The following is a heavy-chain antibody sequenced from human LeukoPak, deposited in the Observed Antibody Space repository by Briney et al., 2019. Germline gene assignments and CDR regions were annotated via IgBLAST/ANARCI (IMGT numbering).Heavy chain of an antibody. D-gene: IGHD6-13*01. V-gene: IGHV4-59*01. CDR3: ARGVMTGYSSSWHFDY. CDR2: IYYSGST. J-gene: IGHJ4*02. Sequence: SETLSLTCTVSGGSISSYHWSWIRQPPGKGLEWIGDIYYSGSTNYNASLKSRVTISVDTSKNQFSLKLSSVTAADTAVYYCARGVMTGYSSSWHFDYWGQGTLVTVSS. CDR1: GGSISSYH.